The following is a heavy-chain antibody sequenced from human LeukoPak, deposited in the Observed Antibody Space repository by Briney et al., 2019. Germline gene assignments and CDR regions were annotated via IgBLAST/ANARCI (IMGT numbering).Heavy chain of an antibody. D-gene: IGHD2-15*01. Sequence: GASVKVSCKASGGTFSSYAISWVRQAPGQGLEWMGGIIPIFGTANYARKFQGRVAITADESTSTAYMELSSLRSEDTAVYYCARGRKGHYCSGGSCYADLFDYWGQGTLVTVSS. CDR3: ARGRKGHYCSGGSCYADLFDY. J-gene: IGHJ4*02. CDR2: IIPIFGTA. V-gene: IGHV1-69*13. CDR1: GGTFSSYA.